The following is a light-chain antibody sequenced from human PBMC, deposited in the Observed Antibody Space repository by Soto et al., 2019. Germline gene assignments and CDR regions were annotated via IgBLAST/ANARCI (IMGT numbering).Light chain of an antibody. Sequence: EIVLTQSPGTLSLSPGERATLSCRARQSVSSSYLAWYQQKPGQAPRLLIYGASSRATGIPDRFSGSGSGTDFTLTINRLEPEDFAVYYCQQYGSSPRTCGQGTKLEIK. V-gene: IGKV3-20*01. CDR2: GAS. J-gene: IGKJ2*01. CDR1: QSVSSSY. CDR3: QQYGSSPRT.